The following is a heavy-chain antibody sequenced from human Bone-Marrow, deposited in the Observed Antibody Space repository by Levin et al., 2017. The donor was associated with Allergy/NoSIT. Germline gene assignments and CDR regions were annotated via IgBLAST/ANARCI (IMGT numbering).Heavy chain of an antibody. D-gene: IGHD2/OR15-2a*01. J-gene: IGHJ4*02. CDR1: GYTLTSFA. CDR2: INTNTGNP. V-gene: IGHV7-4-1*02. CDR3: ARDSTRATGPDY. Sequence: ASVKVSCKASGYTLTSFAINWVRQAPGQGLEWMGWINTNTGNPTYAQDFTGRFVFSLDTSVNTTYLQISSLKSEDTAIYYCARDSTRATGPDYWGQGNLVTVSS.